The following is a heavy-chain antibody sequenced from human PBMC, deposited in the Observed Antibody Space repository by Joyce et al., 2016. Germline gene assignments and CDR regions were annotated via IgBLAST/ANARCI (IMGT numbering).Heavy chain of an antibody. D-gene: IGHD2-8*01. Sequence: EVQLVESGGGLVKPGGSLRLSCAASGFTFSSCSMSWVRKAPGKGLELVSSLSSSSSYIKYTDSVKGRFTISRDNAKNSLYLQMNSLRVEDTAVYYCARSSYTNGIFDYWGQGTLVTVSS. CDR2: LSSSSSYI. J-gene: IGHJ4*02. CDR1: GFTFSSCS. V-gene: IGHV3-21*01. CDR3: ARSSYTNGIFDY.